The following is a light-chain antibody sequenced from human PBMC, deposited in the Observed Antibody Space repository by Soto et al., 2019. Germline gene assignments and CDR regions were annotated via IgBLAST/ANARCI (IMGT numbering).Light chain of an antibody. V-gene: IGKV3-15*01. CDR2: DAS. CDR1: QSVSSN. J-gene: IGKJ4*01. Sequence: EIVMTQSPTTLSVSPGEPATLSCRASQSVSSNLAWYQQKPGQAPRLLIYDASTTATGFPARFSGSGSGTDFTLTISRLEPEDFALYYCHQYDNSPLTFGGGTKV. CDR3: HQYDNSPLT.